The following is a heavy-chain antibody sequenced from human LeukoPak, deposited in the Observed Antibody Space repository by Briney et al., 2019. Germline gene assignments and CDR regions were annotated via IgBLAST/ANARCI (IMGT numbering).Heavy chain of an antibody. D-gene: IGHD1-26*01. CDR1: GDSISSSSYY. CDR2: IYFSGNT. Sequence: SETLSLTCTVSGDSISSSSYYWGGIRQPPGKGLEWIGNIYFSGNTYYNLSLKSRVTISVDSSKKQFSLKLNSVTAADTAVYYCARLGPLRPRGYFDYWGQGTLVTVSS. V-gene: IGHV4-39*01. CDR3: ARLGPLRPRGYFDY. J-gene: IGHJ4*02.